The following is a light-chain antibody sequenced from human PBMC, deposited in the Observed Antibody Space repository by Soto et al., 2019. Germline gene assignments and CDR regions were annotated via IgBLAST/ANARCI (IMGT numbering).Light chain of an antibody. J-gene: IGKJ5*01. Sequence: IGMTHSPATLSVSPWEIATRSCRASQNVNSDLAWYQQKPGQAPRLLIYAASTRATGIPPRFSGSGSGTEFTLTISSLQSEDFAVYYCQQYSNWPPITFGQGTRLEIK. CDR3: QQYSNWPPIT. V-gene: IGKV3-15*01. CDR1: QNVNSD. CDR2: AAS.